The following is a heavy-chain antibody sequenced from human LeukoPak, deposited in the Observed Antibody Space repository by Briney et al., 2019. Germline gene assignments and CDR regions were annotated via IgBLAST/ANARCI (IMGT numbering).Heavy chain of an antibody. CDR2: IYSGDST. CDR3: ARVGPDCSSTSCYDY. Sequence: GGSLRLSCAASGFTVSSNYMSWVRQAPGKGLECVSVIYSGDSTQYADSVKGRFTISRDNSKNTLYLQMNSLRAEDTAVYYCARVGPDCSSTSCYDYWGQGTLVTVSS. CDR1: GFTVSSNY. V-gene: IGHV3-53*01. J-gene: IGHJ4*02. D-gene: IGHD2-2*01.